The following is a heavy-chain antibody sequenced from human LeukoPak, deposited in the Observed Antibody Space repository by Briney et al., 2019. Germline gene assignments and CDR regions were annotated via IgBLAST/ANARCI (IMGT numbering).Heavy chain of an antibody. Sequence: SETLSLTCTVSGGSISSSSYYRGWIRQPPGKGLEWIGSIYYSGSTYYNPSLKSRVTISVDTSKNQFSLKLNSVTAADTAVYYCARHEIRIYYGSGTLNWFDPWGQGTLVTVSS. CDR1: GGSISSSSYY. V-gene: IGHV4-39*01. CDR3: ARHEIRIYYGSGTLNWFDP. J-gene: IGHJ5*02. D-gene: IGHD3-10*01. CDR2: IYYSGST.